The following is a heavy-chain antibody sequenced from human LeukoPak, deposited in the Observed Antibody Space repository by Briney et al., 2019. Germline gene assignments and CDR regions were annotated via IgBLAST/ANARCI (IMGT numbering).Heavy chain of an antibody. Sequence: SETLSLTRAVYGGSFSGYYWSWIRQPPGKGLEWIGEINHSGSTNYNLSLKSRVTISVDASKNQFSLKLSSVTAADTAVYYCASRTGDSSTFYHWGQGTLVTVSS. D-gene: IGHD6-13*01. CDR1: GGSFSGYY. CDR2: INHSGST. CDR3: ASRTGDSSTFYH. J-gene: IGHJ4*02. V-gene: IGHV4-34*01.